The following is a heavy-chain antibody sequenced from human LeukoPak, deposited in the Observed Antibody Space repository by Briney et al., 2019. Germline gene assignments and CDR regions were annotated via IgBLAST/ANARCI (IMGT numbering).Heavy chain of an antibody. CDR3: ARGYHYDSSGYPFDY. Sequence: GASVEVSCKASGYTFTTYGISWVRQAPGQGLEWMGWISTYNGKPNFSQKLQGRVAMTTDTSTSTAYMELRSLRSDDTAVYYCARGYHYDSSGYPFDYWGQGTLVTVSS. V-gene: IGHV1-18*01. CDR2: ISTYNGKP. J-gene: IGHJ4*02. D-gene: IGHD3-22*01. CDR1: GYTFTTYG.